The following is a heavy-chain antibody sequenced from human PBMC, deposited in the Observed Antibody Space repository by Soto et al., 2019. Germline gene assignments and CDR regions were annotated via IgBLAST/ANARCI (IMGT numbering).Heavy chain of an antibody. CDR2: IYYSGST. CDR1: GGSISSSSYY. D-gene: IGHD3-3*01. Sequence: QLQPQESGPGLVKPSETLSLTCTVSGGSISSSSYYWGWIRQPPGKGLEWIGSIYYSGSTYYNPSLKSRVTISVDTSKNQFSLKLSSVTAADTAVYYCASGGTIFGVAHYYYMDVWGKGTTVTVSS. J-gene: IGHJ6*03. CDR3: ASGGTIFGVAHYYYMDV. V-gene: IGHV4-39*01.